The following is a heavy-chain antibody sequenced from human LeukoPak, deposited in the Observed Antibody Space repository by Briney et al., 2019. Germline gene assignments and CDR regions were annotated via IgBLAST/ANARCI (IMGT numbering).Heavy chain of an antibody. J-gene: IGHJ4*02. CDR3: ATIKRGSIFGYFDF. CDR2: LFDSANT. Sequence: SETLSLTCTVSGGSISSHYWSWIRQPPGKGLEWIAYLFDSANTKDNPSLQSRLTLSADTSKNQFSLRLSSVTAADTAVYYCATIKRGSIFGYFDFWGQGIRVTVSS. CDR1: GGSISSHY. V-gene: IGHV4-59*11. D-gene: IGHD5-18*01.